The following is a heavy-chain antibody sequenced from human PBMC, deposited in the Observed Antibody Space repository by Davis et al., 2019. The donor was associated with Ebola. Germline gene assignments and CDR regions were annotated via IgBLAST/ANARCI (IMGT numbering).Heavy chain of an antibody. CDR2: IYHSGST. Sequence: SQTLSLTCAVSGGSISSGGYSWSWIRQPPGKGLEWIGYIYHSGSTYYNPSLKSRVTISVDTSKNQFSLKLSSVTAADTAVYYCARGPSWSHFDYWGQGTLVTVSS. D-gene: IGHD6-13*01. J-gene: IGHJ4*02. CDR1: GGSISSGGYS. CDR3: ARGPSWSHFDY. V-gene: IGHV4-30-2*01.